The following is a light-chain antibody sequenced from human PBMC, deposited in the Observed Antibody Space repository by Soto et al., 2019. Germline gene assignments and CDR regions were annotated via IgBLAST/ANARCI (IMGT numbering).Light chain of an antibody. CDR2: EVS. CDR1: STDVGGYNY. Sequence: QSALTQPPSASGSPGQSVTISCTGTSTDVGGYNYISWYQHHPGKGPKLIIYEVSERPSGGPDRFSGSKSGNTASLTVSGLQAEDEADYYCSSYAGSNNRGVFGSGTKVTVL. J-gene: IGLJ1*01. CDR3: SSYAGSNNRGV. V-gene: IGLV2-8*01.